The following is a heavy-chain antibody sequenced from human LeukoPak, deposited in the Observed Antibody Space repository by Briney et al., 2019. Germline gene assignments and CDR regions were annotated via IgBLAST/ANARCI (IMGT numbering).Heavy chain of an antibody. CDR3: AXGGWFHDR. CDR1: NGSISTTY. D-gene: IGHD6-19*01. CDR2: IHYSGNT. J-gene: IGHJ5*02. V-gene: IGHV4-59*01. Sequence: SETLSLTCSVSNGSISTTYWSWIRQPPGKGLEWIGNIHYSGNTNYNSSLKSRVTISVDTSKNQFSLKMISVTTADTAVYFCAXGGWFHDRWGQGTLVTVSP.